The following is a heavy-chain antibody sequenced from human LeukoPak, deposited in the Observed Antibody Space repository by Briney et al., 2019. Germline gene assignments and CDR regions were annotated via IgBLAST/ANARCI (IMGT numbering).Heavy chain of an antibody. J-gene: IGHJ3*02. CDR2: INPNSGGT. V-gene: IGHV1-2*02. D-gene: IGHD3-22*01. CDR3: ARSSDYDSSGYDAFDI. CDR1: GYTFTGYY. Sequence: GASVTVSCKASGYTFTGYYMHWVRQAPGQGLKWMGWINPNSGGTNYAQKFQGRVTMTRDTSISTAYMELSRLRSDDTAVYYCARSSDYDSSGYDAFDIWGQGTMVTVSS.